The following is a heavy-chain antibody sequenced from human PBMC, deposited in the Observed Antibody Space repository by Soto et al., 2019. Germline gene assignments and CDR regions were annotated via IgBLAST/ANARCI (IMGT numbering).Heavy chain of an antibody. Sequence: EVQLLESGGGLGQPGGSLRLSCAASGFSFSSYAMTWVRQAPGRGLQWVSAISGSGSPTYYADSVKGRFTISRDNSKNTRYLQMNSLRADDTAVYYCARDMSGGTYNYYDGMDVWGQGTTVTVSS. CDR1: GFSFSSYA. D-gene: IGHD1-26*01. CDR3: ARDMSGGTYNYYDGMDV. J-gene: IGHJ6*02. CDR2: ISGSGSPT. V-gene: IGHV3-23*01.